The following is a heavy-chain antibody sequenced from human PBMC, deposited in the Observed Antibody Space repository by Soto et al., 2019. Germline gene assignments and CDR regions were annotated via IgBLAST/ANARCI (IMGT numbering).Heavy chain of an antibody. D-gene: IGHD3-22*01. CDR2: IWYDGSNK. Sequence: GGSLGLACAGSGFTFSSYGMHWVRQAPGKGLEWVAVIWYDGSNKYYADSVKGRFTISRDNSKNTLYLQMNSLRAEDTAVYYCARANTYYYDSSGLPHYYFDYWGQGTLVTVSS. CDR1: GFTFSSYG. CDR3: ARANTYYYDSSGLPHYYFDY. J-gene: IGHJ4*02. V-gene: IGHV3-33*01.